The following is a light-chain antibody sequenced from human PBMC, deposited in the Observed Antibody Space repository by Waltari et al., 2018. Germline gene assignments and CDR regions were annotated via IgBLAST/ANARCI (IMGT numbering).Light chain of an antibody. CDR3: QHYDNLPPT. V-gene: IGKV1-33*01. CDR1: QDIRNY. CDR2: DAS. Sequence: DIQMTQSPSSLSASVGHRVTITCQASQDIRNYLNWYQQKPGKAPKLLIYDASNLQTGVPSRFSGSGSGTDFTFTISRLQPEDFATYYCQHYDNLPPTFGQGTRLDIK. J-gene: IGKJ5*01.